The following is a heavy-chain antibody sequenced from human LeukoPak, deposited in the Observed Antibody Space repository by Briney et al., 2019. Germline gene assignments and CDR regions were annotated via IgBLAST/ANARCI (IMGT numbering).Heavy chain of an antibody. D-gene: IGHD2-21*01. V-gene: IGHV3-23*01. CDR3: AKDLAY. CDR1: GVTFSSYA. J-gene: IGHJ4*02. Sequence: PGGSLRLSCAASGVTFSSYAMSWVRQAPGKGREWVSAICGSGGSTYSADSVQGRLTLSRDNSKNTLYLQMNSLRAEDTAVYYCAKDLAYWGQGTLVTVSS. CDR2: ICGSGGST.